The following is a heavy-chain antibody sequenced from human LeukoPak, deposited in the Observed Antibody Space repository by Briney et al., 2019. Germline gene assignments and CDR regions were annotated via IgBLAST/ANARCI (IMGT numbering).Heavy chain of an antibody. D-gene: IGHD1-26*01. V-gene: IGHV4-59*11. CDR1: GASISGPF. J-gene: IGHJ2*01. CDR3: ARGETWSWHLTL. Sequence: SETLSLTCSVSGASISGPFWVWIRQFPDKRLEWIGSAHYSRRPIYKPHLKSRVTMSLDMSTNQISLELTSVAAFDTGIYYCARGETWSWHLTLWGRGTLVTVSS. CDR2: AHYSRRP.